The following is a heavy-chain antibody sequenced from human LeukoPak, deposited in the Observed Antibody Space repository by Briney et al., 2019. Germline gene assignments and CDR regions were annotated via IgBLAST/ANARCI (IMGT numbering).Heavy chain of an antibody. CDR2: FYYSGST. D-gene: IGHD3-10*01. CDR1: GGSISSYY. CDR3: ARSDYYGSAPGAFDI. Sequence: PSETLPLTCTVSGGSISSYYWSWIRQPPGKGLEWIGYFYYSGSTNYNPSLESRVTISIDTSKNQFSLKLSSVTAADTAVYYCARSDYYGSAPGAFDIWGQGTMVTVSS. V-gene: IGHV4-59*01. J-gene: IGHJ3*02.